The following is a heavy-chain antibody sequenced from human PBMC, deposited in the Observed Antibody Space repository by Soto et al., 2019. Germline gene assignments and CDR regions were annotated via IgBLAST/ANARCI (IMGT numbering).Heavy chain of an antibody. CDR2: IDDSGNT. J-gene: IGHJ5*02. Sequence: QVQLQESGPGLVKPSQTLSLTCTVSGGSISSGAYYWSWIRQHPVRGLECIGHIDDSGNTYYSPSIKSRLSISADTTKNRLSLKLNSVSAANTAVSYSASHPFGETWCDPWGQGPQVTVSS. V-gene: IGHV4-31*03. CDR1: GGSISSGAYY. CDR3: ASHPFGETWCDP. D-gene: IGHD4-17*01.